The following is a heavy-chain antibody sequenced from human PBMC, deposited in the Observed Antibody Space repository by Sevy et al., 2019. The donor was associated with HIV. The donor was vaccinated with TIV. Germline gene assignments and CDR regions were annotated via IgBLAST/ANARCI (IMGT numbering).Heavy chain of an antibody. CDR3: TRAVVVITKYYYYYIDV. CDR1: GFTFSNAW. Sequence: GGSLRLSCAASGFTFSNAWMSWVRQAPGKGLEWVGHIKSKTNGGTTDYAAPVKGRFTISRDDSKNTLYLQMNSLKTEDTAVYYCTRAVVVITKYYYYYIDVWGKGTTVTVSS. V-gene: IGHV3-15*01. D-gene: IGHD2-21*01. CDR2: IKSKTNGGTT. J-gene: IGHJ6*03.